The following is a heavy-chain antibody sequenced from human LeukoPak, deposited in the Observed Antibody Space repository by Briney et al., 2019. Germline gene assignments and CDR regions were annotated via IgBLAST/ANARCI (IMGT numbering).Heavy chain of an antibody. CDR1: RGSISSYY. Sequence: SETLSLTCTVSRGSISSYYWSWIRQPPGKGPEWIGYIYTSGSTNYNPSLKSRVTISVDTSKNQFSLKLNSMTAADTAVYYCARSYSSSSYFDYWGQGTLVTVSS. D-gene: IGHD6-6*01. V-gene: IGHV4-4*09. CDR2: IYTSGST. J-gene: IGHJ4*02. CDR3: ARSYSSSSYFDY.